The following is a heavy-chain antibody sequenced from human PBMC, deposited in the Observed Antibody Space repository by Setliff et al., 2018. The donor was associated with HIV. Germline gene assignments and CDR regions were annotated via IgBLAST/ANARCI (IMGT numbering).Heavy chain of an antibody. Sequence: GGSLRLSCAASGFTFSSYPMSWVRQSPGKGPEWVSAISDGGGSTYYAVSVKGRFTISRDNSKNTLYLQMNSLRVEDTAVYYCAKEPKLGGIAAPFDYWGQGTLVTSPQ. J-gene: IGHJ4*02. CDR2: ISDGGGST. CDR3: AKEPKLGGIAAPFDY. CDR1: GFTFSSYP. V-gene: IGHV3-23*01. D-gene: IGHD6-6*01.